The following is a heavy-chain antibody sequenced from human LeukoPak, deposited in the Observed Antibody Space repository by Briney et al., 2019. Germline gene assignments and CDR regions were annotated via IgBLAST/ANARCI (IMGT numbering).Heavy chain of an antibody. V-gene: IGHV4-39*01. CDR2: IYYSGST. CDR3: ARQLGISMPYYFDY. Sequence: SETLSLTCTVSGGSISSSSYYWGWIRQPPGKGLEWIGSIYYSGSTYYNPSLKSRVTTSVDTSKNQFSLKLSSVTAADTAVYYCARQLGISMPYYFDYWGQGTLVTVSS. D-gene: IGHD2/OR15-2a*01. J-gene: IGHJ4*02. CDR1: GGSISSSSYY.